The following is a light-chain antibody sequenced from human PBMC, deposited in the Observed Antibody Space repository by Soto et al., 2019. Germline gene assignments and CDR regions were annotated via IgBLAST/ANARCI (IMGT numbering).Light chain of an antibody. V-gene: IGKV3-11*01. CDR2: DAS. CDR1: QSVTSY. J-gene: IGKJ3*01. Sequence: EIVLTQSPATLSLSPRERATLSCRASQSVTSYLAWYQQKPGQAPRLLIYDASNRAPGIPARFSGSGSGTDFTLTISSPEPEDFAIYYCQQRSNWPLTFGPGTKVDLK. CDR3: QQRSNWPLT.